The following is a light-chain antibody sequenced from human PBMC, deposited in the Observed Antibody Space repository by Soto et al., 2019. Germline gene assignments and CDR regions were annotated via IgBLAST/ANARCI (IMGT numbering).Light chain of an antibody. J-gene: IGLJ1*01. V-gene: IGLV2-8*01. CDR1: GSDIGAYNY. Sequence: QSALTQPPSASGSPGQSVTISCTGTGSDIGAYNYVSWYQQRPGKAPKLVIYEVTKRPSGVPDRFSGSKSGSTASLTVSGLQADDEADYYCASYAGTRLFVFGSGTKLTVL. CDR3: ASYAGTRLFV. CDR2: EVT.